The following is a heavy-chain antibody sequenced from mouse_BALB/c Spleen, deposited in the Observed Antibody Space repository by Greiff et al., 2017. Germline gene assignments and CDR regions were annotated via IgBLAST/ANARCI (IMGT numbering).Heavy chain of an antibody. D-gene: IGHD2-4*01. J-gene: IGHJ4*01. CDR2: IYPGRGIT. V-gene: IGHV1-55*01. CDR3: SGGLRREGAMDD. CDR1: GYTFTSYC. Sequence: VQLQQSGAELVKPGASVKMSCKASGYTFTSYCIHWVKQRPGQGLEWIGDIYPGRGITNYNEKFKSKATLTLDTSSSTAYMQLSSLTSEDSAVYYCSGGLRREGAMDDWGQGTSVTVSS.